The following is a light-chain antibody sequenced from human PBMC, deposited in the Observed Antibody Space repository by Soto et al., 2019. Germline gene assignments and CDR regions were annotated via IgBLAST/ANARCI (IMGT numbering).Light chain of an antibody. CDR1: QIVSSN. CDR2: GAS. J-gene: IGKJ5*01. V-gene: IGKV3-15*01. CDR3: QQYSKWPPIT. Sequence: EIVLTQSPGTLSFSPGERVTLSFISSQIVSSNLAWYQQKPGQVPRLLIYGASTRATGFPARFSGSGSGTEFTLTISSLQSEDFAVYYCQQYSKWPPITFGQGTRLEIK.